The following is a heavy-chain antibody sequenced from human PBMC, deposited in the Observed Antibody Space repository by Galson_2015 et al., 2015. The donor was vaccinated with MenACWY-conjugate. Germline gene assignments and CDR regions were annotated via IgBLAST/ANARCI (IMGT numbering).Heavy chain of an antibody. CDR2: IDPSDSYT. CDR1: GYSFTSYW. J-gene: IGHJ6*03. CDR3: ARTYFSGSGSYYYMDV. Sequence: QSGAEVKKPGESLRISCYGSGYSFTSYWISWVRQMPGKGLERMGRIDPSDSYTHYSPSFQGHVTISVDISTRTAYLQWSSLRASDTAMYYCARTYFSGSGSYYYMDVWANGTTVTVSS. V-gene: IGHV5-10-1*01. D-gene: IGHD3-10*01.